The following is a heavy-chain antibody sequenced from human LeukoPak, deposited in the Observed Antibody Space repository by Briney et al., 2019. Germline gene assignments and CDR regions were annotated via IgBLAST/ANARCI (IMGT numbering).Heavy chain of an antibody. CDR3: ARKGYSGSYRHYFDY. Sequence: ASVKVSCKASGYTFSGYYLHWVRQAPGQGLEWVGIINPSGGSTSYAQNFQGRVTMTRDTSTNTVYMELSSLRSEDTAMYYCARKGYSGSYRHYFDYWGQGTLVTVSS. J-gene: IGHJ4*02. D-gene: IGHD1-26*01. CDR1: GYTFSGYY. V-gene: IGHV1-46*01. CDR2: INPSGGST.